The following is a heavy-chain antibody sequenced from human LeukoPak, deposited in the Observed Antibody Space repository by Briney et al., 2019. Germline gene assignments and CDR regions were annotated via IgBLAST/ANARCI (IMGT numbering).Heavy chain of an antibody. Sequence: EASVKVSCKASGGTFSSYAISWVRQAPGQGLEWMGGIIPIFGTANYAQKFQGRVTITADESTSTAYMELSSLRSEDTALYYCAREVTTYYYYYYGMDVWGQGTTVTVSS. V-gene: IGHV1-69*13. CDR3: AREVTTYYYYYYGMDV. J-gene: IGHJ6*02. D-gene: IGHD4-11*01. CDR2: IIPIFGTA. CDR1: GGTFSSYA.